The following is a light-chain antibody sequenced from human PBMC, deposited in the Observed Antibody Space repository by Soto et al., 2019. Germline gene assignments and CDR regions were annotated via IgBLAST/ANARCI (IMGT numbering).Light chain of an antibody. CDR3: QQYGSSPET. Sequence: IVLTQSPGTLSLSPGERSTLSCRASQSVSSSSLAWYQQKPGQAPRLLIYGASSRATGIPDRFSGSGSGTDFTLTISGLEPEDFAVYYCQQYGSSPETFGQGTKVDIK. J-gene: IGKJ1*01. CDR2: GAS. V-gene: IGKV3-20*01. CDR1: QSVSSSS.